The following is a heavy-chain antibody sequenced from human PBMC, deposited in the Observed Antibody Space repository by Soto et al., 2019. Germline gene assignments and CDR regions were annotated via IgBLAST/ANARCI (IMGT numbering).Heavy chain of an antibody. CDR1: GFTVSSNY. CDR2: IYSGGST. J-gene: IGHJ6*03. Sequence: GGSLRLSCAASGFTVSSNYMSWVRQAPGKGLEWVSVIYSGGSTYYADSVKGRFTISRDNSKNTLYLQMNSLRAEDTAVYYCARVSSSGLPYYYYYMDVWGKGTTVTVSS. D-gene: IGHD6-19*01. V-gene: IGHV3-66*01. CDR3: ARVSSSGLPYYYYYMDV.